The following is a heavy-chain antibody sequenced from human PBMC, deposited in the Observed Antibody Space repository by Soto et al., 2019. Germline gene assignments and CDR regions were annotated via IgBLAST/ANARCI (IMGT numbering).Heavy chain of an antibody. Sequence: AGGSLRLSCAASGFTFSSYAMSWVRQAPGKGLEWVSAISGSGGSKYYADSVKGRFTIFRDNSKNTLDLQMNSRRDEDTAVYYCAKSRGIFGVPPFHWGQGTLVTVSS. J-gene: IGHJ4*02. CDR2: ISGSGGSK. CDR3: AKSRGIFGVPPFH. CDR1: GFTFSSYA. D-gene: IGHD3-3*01. V-gene: IGHV3-23*01.